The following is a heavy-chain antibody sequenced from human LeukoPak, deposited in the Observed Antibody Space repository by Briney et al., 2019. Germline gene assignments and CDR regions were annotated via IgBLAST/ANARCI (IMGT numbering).Heavy chain of an antibody. V-gene: IGHV3-23*01. Sequence: GSLRLSCAASGFTFSSYAMSWVRQAPGKGLEWVSAISGSGGSTYYADSVKGRFTISRDNSKNTLYLQMNSLRAEDTAVYYCAKEVSLDFWSGFDAFDTWGQGTMVTVSS. J-gene: IGHJ3*02. CDR3: AKEVSLDFWSGFDAFDT. D-gene: IGHD3-3*01. CDR1: GFTFSSYA. CDR2: ISGSGGST.